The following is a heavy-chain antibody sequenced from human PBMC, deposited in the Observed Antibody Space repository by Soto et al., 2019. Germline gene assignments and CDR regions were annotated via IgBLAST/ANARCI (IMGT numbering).Heavy chain of an antibody. V-gene: IGHV5-10-1*01. Sequence: PGESLKISCKASGYSFINYWISWVRQMPGKGLEWMGRIDPSDSETNYSPSFQGHVTISADKSISTAYLQWSSLKASDTAMYYCAFPYNTRGHGMDVCGQGTTVTVSS. J-gene: IGHJ6*02. D-gene: IGHD1-20*01. CDR2: IDPSDSET. CDR1: GYSFINYW. CDR3: AFPYNTRGHGMDV.